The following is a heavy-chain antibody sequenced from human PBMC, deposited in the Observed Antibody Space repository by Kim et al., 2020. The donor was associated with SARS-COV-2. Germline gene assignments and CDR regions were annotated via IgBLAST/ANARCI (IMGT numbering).Heavy chain of an antibody. CDR1: GGSISSSSYY. CDR2: IYYSGST. V-gene: IGHV4-39*01. Sequence: SETLSLTCTVSGGSISSSSYYWGWIRQPPGKGLEWIGSIYYSGSTYYNPSLKSRVTISVDTSKNQFSLKLSSVTAADTAVYYCARGGIRCSRCTQNYYYYYGMDVCGQGTTVTVSS. CDR3: ARGGIRCSRCTQNYYYYYGMDV. J-gene: IGHJ6*02. D-gene: IGHD4-17*01.